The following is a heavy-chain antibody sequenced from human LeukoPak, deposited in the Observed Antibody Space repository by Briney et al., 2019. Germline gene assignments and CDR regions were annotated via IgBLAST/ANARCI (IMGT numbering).Heavy chain of an antibody. CDR3: ARSPITMIVVDAFDI. J-gene: IGHJ3*02. Sequence: SVKVSCKASGGTFSSYAISWVRQAPGQGLEWMGGIIPIFGTANYAQKFQGRVTITTDESTSTAYMGLSSLRSEDTAVYYCARSPITMIVVDAFDIWGQGTMVTVSS. V-gene: IGHV1-69*05. D-gene: IGHD3-22*01. CDR1: GGTFSSYA. CDR2: IIPIFGTA.